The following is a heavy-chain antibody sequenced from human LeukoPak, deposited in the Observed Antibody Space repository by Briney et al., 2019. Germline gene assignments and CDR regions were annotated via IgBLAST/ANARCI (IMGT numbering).Heavy chain of an antibody. V-gene: IGHV3-7*01. CDR2: IKYDGSDK. CDR1: GFTFSNYW. Sequence: PGGSLRLSCAASGFTFSNYWMTWVRQAPGKGLEWVAYIKYDGSDKSYVDSVKGRFTISRDNAQSSLFLQMNSLRAEDTAVYFCVRYSSSSSGTYWGQGTLVTVSS. CDR3: VRYSSSSSGTY. J-gene: IGHJ4*02. D-gene: IGHD6-6*01.